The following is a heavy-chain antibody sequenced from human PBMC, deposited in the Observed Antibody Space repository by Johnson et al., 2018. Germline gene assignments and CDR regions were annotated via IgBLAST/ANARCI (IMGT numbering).Heavy chain of an antibody. CDR1: GGTFSSYA. D-gene: IGHD3-10*01. Sequence: QVQLVESGAEVTKPGSSVKVSCKASGGTFSSYAISWVRPAPGHGLEWMGGLIHLFGTANYAQKFQGRVTHTADESTSTAYMELSSLRCEDTAVYYCAQGSGSYHYYYYYGMDVWGQGTTVTVSS. CDR2: LIHLFGTA. V-gene: IGHV1-69*01. CDR3: AQGSGSYHYYYYYGMDV. J-gene: IGHJ6*02.